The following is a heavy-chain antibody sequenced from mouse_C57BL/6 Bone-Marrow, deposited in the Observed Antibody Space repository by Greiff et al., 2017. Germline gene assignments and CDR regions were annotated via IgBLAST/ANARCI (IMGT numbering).Heavy chain of an antibody. CDR1: GYTFTSYG. CDR2: IYPRSGNT. V-gene: IGHV1-81*01. CDR3: AYSSSYPYYFDY. J-gene: IGHJ2*01. Sequence: VQLQQSGAELARPGASVKLSCTASGYTFTSYGISWVKQRTGQGLEWIGEIYPRSGNTYYNEKFKGKATLTADKTSSTTYLELRSLTSEDSAVYFCAYSSSYPYYFDYWGQGTTLTVSS. D-gene: IGHD1-1*01.